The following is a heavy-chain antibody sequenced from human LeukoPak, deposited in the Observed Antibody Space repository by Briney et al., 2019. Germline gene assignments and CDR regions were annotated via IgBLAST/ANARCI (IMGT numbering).Heavy chain of an antibody. CDR2: IFPGDSDT. D-gene: IGHD3-22*01. V-gene: IGHV5-51*01. J-gene: IGHJ4*02. CDR1: GYNFASYW. Sequence: GESLKISCKISGYNFASYWIAWVRQLPGRGLEWMGVIFPGDSDTRYSPSFQGHVTFSVDKSISTAYLQWSSLKASDTAMYFCARGHYYDNGGNPFDSWGQGTLVTVSS. CDR3: ARGHYYDNGGNPFDS.